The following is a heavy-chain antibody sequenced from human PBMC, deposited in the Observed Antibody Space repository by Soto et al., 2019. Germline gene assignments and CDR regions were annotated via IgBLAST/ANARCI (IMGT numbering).Heavy chain of an antibody. J-gene: IGHJ5*02. CDR3: ARISMDCSGGSCYSIPFMWFDP. V-gene: IGHV4-59*01. D-gene: IGHD2-15*01. CDR1: GGSISSYY. CDR2: IYYSGST. Sequence: PSETLSLTCTVSGGSISSYYWSWIRQPPGKGLEWIGYIYYSGSTNYNPSLKSRVTISVDTSKNQFSLKLSSVTAADTAVYYCARISMDCSGGSCYSIPFMWFDPWGQGTLVTVPS.